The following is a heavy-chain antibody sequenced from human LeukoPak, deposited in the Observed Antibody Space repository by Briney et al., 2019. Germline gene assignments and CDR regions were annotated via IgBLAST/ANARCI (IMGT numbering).Heavy chain of an antibody. CDR3: ARARYSSGWYYFDY. CDR1: GFTFSSYD. V-gene: IGHV3-13*01. J-gene: IGHJ4*02. Sequence: GGSLRLSCAASGFTFSSYDMHWVRQATGKGLEWVSAIGTAGDTYYPGSVKGRFTISRENAKNSLYLQMNSLRAGDTAVYYCARARYSSGWYYFDYWGQGTLVTVSS. CDR2: IGTAGDT. D-gene: IGHD6-19*01.